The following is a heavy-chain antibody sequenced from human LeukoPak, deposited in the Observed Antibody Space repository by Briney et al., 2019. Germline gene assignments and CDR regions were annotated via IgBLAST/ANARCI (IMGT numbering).Heavy chain of an antibody. CDR3: ASELPSSGFGEPNYYYYGMDV. D-gene: IGHD3-10*01. CDR2: IYHSGST. Sequence: PSETLSLTCTVSGYPISSGYYWGWIRQPPGKGLEWIGSIYHSGSTYYNPSLKSRVTISVDTSKNQFSLKLSSVTAADTAVYYCASELPSSGFGEPNYYYYGMDVWGQGTTVTVSS. CDR1: GYPISSGYY. J-gene: IGHJ6*02. V-gene: IGHV4-38-2*02.